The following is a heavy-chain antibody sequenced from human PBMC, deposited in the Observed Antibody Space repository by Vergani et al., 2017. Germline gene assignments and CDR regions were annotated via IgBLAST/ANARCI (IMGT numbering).Heavy chain of an antibody. CDR3: VRDAINYDVLTGYYIGLDS. CDR2: IYTSGST. Sequence: QVQLQESGPGLVRPSETLSLTCSVSGTSVSSGTHYWNWIRQPADKTLEWVGRIYTSGSTDYNPTLRSRITLSLVRSTNQVSLKVSSVTAAGTAVYYCVRDAINYDVLTGYYIGLDSWGQGTLVTVSS. J-gene: IGHJ4*02. CDR1: GTSVSSGTHY. V-gene: IGHV4-61*02. D-gene: IGHD3-9*01.